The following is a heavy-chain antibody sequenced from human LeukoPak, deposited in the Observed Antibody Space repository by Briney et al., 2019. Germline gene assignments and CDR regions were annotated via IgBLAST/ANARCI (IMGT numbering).Heavy chain of an antibody. CDR3: ATADWESFYFDS. CDR2: TSYSEGT. CDR1: GGSVSRGGYY. D-gene: IGHD1-26*01. V-gene: IGHV4-31*03. J-gene: IGHJ4*02. Sequence: KASETLSLTCTVSGGSVSRGGYYWNWIRQHPGKGLEWIGFTSYSEGTYCNPSLMSRITISVDRSQNQFSLKMRDVTAADAAVYFCATADWESFYFDSWGQGALVAVSS.